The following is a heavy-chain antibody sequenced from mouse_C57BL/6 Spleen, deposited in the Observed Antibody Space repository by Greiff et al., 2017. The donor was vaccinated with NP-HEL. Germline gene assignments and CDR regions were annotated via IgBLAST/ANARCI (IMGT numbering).Heavy chain of an antibody. CDR1: GYTFTDYN. V-gene: IGHV1-22*01. D-gene: IGHD1-1*01. Sequence: VHVKQSGPELVKPGASVKMSCKASGYTFTDYNMHWVKQSHGKSLEWIGYINPNNGGTSYNQKFKGKATLTVNKSSSTAYMELRSLTSEDSAVYYCAARDYYGSRYFDVWGTGTTVTVSS. J-gene: IGHJ1*03. CDR2: INPNNGGT. CDR3: AARDYYGSRYFDV.